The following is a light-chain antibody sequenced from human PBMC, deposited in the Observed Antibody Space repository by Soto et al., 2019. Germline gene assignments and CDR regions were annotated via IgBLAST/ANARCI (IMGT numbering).Light chain of an antibody. CDR3: QQATILPPWT. V-gene: IGKV3-15*01. Sequence: EIVMTQSPATLSVSPGDRATLSCRASQSVSSNFAWYQQKPGQALRLLIHGASPRATGVQARFSGSGSGTEFSLTISSLQSEDIAVYYCQQATILPPWTFGQGTKVEIK. CDR1: QSVSSN. CDR2: GAS. J-gene: IGKJ1*01.